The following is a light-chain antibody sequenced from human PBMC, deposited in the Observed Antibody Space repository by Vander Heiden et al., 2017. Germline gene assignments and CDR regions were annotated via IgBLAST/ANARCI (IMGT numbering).Light chain of an antibody. CDR3: CSYAGSSTFVV. Sequence: QSALTQPASVSGSPGPSTTIPCTGTSSDVGSYNLVSWYQQHPGKAPKLMIYEVSKRPSGVSNRFSGSKSGNTASLTISGLQAEDEADYYCCSYAGSSTFVVFGGGTKLTVL. CDR2: EVS. V-gene: IGLV2-23*02. J-gene: IGLJ2*01. CDR1: SSDVGSYNL.